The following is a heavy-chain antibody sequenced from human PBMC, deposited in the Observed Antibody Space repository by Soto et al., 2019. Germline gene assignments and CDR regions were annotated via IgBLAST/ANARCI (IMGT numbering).Heavy chain of an antibody. CDR3: ARGRGYYDSSGSYSPGAFDI. D-gene: IGHD3-22*01. Sequence: SVKVSCKASGGTFSSYAISWVRQAPGQGLEWMGGIIPIFGTANYAQKFQGRVTITADESTSTAYMELSSLRSEDTAVYYCARGRGYYDSSGSYSPGAFDIWGQGTMVTV. CDR1: GGTFSSYA. CDR2: IIPIFGTA. V-gene: IGHV1-69*13. J-gene: IGHJ3*02.